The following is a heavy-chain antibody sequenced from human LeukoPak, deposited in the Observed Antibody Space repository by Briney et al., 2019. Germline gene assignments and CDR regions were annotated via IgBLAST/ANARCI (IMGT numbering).Heavy chain of an antibody. Sequence: GGSLRLSCAASGLTFDDYAMHWVRQAPGKGLEWVSLISGDGGSTYYADSVKGRFTISRDNSKNSLYLQMSSLRTEDTALYYCAKAGSGSYYRNYYYYGMDVWGQGTTVTVSS. J-gene: IGHJ6*02. V-gene: IGHV3-43*02. CDR3: AKAGSGSYYRNYYYYGMDV. CDR2: ISGDGGST. D-gene: IGHD3-10*01. CDR1: GLTFDDYA.